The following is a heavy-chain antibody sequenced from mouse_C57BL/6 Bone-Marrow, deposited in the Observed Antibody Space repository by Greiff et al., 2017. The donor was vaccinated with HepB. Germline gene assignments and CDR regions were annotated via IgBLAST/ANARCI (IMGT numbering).Heavy chain of an antibody. CDR1: GFTFSDYY. Sequence: EVNLVESGGGLVQPGGSLKLSCAASGFTFSDYYMYWVRQTPEKRLEWVAYISNGGGSTYYPDTVKGRFTISRDNAKNTLYLQMSRLKSEDTAMYYCAREGGSSYFDYWGQGTTLTVSS. J-gene: IGHJ2*01. CDR3: AREGGSSYFDY. CDR2: ISNGGGST. D-gene: IGHD1-1*01. V-gene: IGHV5-12*01.